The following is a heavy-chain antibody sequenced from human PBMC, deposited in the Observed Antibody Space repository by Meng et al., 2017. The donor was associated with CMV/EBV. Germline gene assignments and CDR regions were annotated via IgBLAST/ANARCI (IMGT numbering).Heavy chain of an antibody. J-gene: IGHJ5*01. CDR2: LSSAGDT. CDR1: VSNYY. Sequence: VSNYYMSWIRQAPGKGLEWVSLLSSAGDTYYADSVKGRFTISRDNSENTLYLHMHSLRAEDTAVYYCARDGNYFGSGRQYWEGWFDSWGQGTLVTV. V-gene: IGHV3-53*01. D-gene: IGHD3-10*01. CDR3: ARDGNYFGSGRQYWEGWFDS.